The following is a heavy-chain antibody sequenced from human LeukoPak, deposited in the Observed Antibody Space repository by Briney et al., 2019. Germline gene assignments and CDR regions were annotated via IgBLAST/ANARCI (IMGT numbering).Heavy chain of an antibody. CDR3: AREWELLGDFDY. J-gene: IGHJ4*02. Sequence: GGSLRLSCAASGFTFSSYSMNWVRQAPGKGLEWVSSISSSSSYIYYADSVKGRFTISRDNAKNSLYLQMNSLRAEDTAVYYCAREWELLGDFDYWGQGTLVTVSS. CDR1: GFTFSSYS. CDR2: ISSSSSYI. D-gene: IGHD1-26*01. V-gene: IGHV3-21*01.